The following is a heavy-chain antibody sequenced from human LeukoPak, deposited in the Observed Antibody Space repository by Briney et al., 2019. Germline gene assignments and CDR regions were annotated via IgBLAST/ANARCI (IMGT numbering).Heavy chain of an antibody. CDR2: IYYSGST. CDR1: GGSISSYY. V-gene: IGHV4-59*01. D-gene: IGHD3-3*01. CDR3: ARGLYDFWSGCYTPGNYYYYYYMDV. J-gene: IGHJ6*03. Sequence: SETLSLTCTVSGGSISSYYWSWIRQPPGKGLEWIGYIYYSGSTNYNPSLKSRVTISVDTSKNQFSPKLSSVTAADTAVYYCARGLYDFWSGCYTPGNYYYYYYMDVWGKGTTVTVSS.